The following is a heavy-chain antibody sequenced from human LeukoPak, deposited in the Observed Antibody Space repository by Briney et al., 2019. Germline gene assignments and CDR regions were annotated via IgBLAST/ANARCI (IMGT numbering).Heavy chain of an antibody. Sequence: GGSLRLSCAASGFTFSSYGMHWVRQAPGKGLEWVSFIRFDGTNKYYADSVKGRFTISRDNSKNTLYLQMNSLRAEDTAVYYCAGGKVVVTAIWFDPWGQGTLVTVSS. CDR3: AGGKVVVTAIWFDP. V-gene: IGHV3-30*02. D-gene: IGHD2-21*02. J-gene: IGHJ5*02. CDR2: IRFDGTNK. CDR1: GFTFSSYG.